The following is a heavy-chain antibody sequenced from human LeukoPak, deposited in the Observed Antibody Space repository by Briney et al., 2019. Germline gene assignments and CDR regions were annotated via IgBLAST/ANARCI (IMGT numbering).Heavy chain of an antibody. V-gene: IGHV1-69*13. D-gene: IGHD6-19*01. CDR2: IIPIFGTA. CDR1: GGTFSSYA. J-gene: IGHJ5*02. CDR3: ARRRGSGWYSGWFDP. Sequence: SSVKVSYKASGGTFSSYAISWVRQAPGQGLEWMGGIIPIFGTANYAQKFQGRVTITADESTSTAYMELSSLRSEDTAVYYCARRRGSGWYSGWFDPWGQGTLVTVSS.